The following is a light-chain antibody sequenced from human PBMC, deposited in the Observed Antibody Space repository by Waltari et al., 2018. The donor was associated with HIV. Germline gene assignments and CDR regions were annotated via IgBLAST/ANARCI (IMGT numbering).Light chain of an antibody. CDR3: QQANNYPIT. CDR2: AAS. CDR1: QSISNW. J-gene: IGKJ5*01. Sequence: DIQMTQSPSSVSASVGDRVTISCRASQSISNWLAWYQQKPGKAPKLLIYAASNLQGGVPSRFSGSGSGTDFTLTISSLQPEDFATYYCQQANNYPITLGQGTRVEIK. V-gene: IGKV1D-12*01.